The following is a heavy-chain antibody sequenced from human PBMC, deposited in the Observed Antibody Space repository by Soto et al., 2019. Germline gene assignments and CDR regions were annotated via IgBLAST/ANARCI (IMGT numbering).Heavy chain of an antibody. Sequence: QVQLVQSGAEVKKPGASVKVSCKASGYTFTSYAMHWVRQAPGQRLEWMGWINAGNGNTKYSQKFQGRVTITRDTPASTAYMELSSLRSEDTAVYYCARDQVSEQQLYYYGMDVWGQGTTVTVSS. D-gene: IGHD6-13*01. CDR1: GYTFTSYA. CDR3: ARDQVSEQQLYYYGMDV. CDR2: INAGNGNT. V-gene: IGHV1-3*01. J-gene: IGHJ6*02.